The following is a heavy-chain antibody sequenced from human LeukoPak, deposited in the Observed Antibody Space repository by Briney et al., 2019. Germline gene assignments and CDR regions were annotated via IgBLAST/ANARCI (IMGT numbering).Heavy chain of an antibody. D-gene: IGHD3-9*01. J-gene: IGHJ3*02. CDR1: GGTFSSYA. Sequence: GASVKVSCKASGGTFSSYAISWVRQAPGQGLEWMGGIIPIFGTANYAQKFQGRGTITADKSTSTAYMELSSLRSEDTAVYYCATVLRYFDWLGDAFDIWGQGTMVTVSS. CDR2: IIPIFGTA. V-gene: IGHV1-69*06. CDR3: ATVLRYFDWLGDAFDI.